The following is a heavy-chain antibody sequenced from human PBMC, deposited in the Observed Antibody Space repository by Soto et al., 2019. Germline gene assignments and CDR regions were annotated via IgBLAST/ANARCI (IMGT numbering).Heavy chain of an antibody. CDR3: ASTTVTTPQYFDL. D-gene: IGHD4-17*01. Sequence: QVQLQESGPGLVKPSQTLSLTCTVSGGSISSGGYYWSWIRQHPGKGLEWIGYIYYSGSTYYNPSVKSRVTISVDPSKNQFSLKLSSVTAADTAVYYCASTTVTTPQYFDLWGRGTLVTVSS. J-gene: IGHJ2*01. V-gene: IGHV4-31*03. CDR1: GGSISSGGYY. CDR2: IYYSGST.